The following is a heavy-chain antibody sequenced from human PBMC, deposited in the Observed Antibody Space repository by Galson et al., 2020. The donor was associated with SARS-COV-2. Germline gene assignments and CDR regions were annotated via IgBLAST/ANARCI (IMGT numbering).Heavy chain of an antibody. V-gene: IGHV4-39*01. CDR1: GGSISSSSYY. D-gene: IGHD3-3*01. CDR2: IYYSGST. CDR3: ARQGPYYDFWSGYYSDGWFDP. Sequence: ETSETLSLTCTVSGGSISSSSYYWGWIRQPPGKGLEWIGSIYYSGSTYYNPSLKSRVTISVDTSKNQFSLKLSSVTAADTAVYYCARQGPYYDFWSGYYSDGWFDPWGQGTLVTVSS. J-gene: IGHJ5*02.